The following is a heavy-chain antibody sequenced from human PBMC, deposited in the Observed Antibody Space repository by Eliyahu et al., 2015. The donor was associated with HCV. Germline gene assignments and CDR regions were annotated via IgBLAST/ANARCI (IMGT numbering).Heavy chain of an antibody. V-gene: IGHV3-30*18. D-gene: IGHD2-15*01. CDR2: ISYDGSNK. J-gene: IGHJ6*02. Sequence: QVQLVEFGGGVVQPGTSLRLSCEVSGFTFSSYGMHWVRQAAGKGLEWVAVISYDGSNKYYADSVKGRFIISRDNPKNTLYLQMNSLKVEDTAVFYCAKGAVVGGVFGYGYYHGMDVWGQGTTVTVSS. CDR1: GFTFSSYG. CDR3: AKGAVVGGVFGYGYYHGMDV.